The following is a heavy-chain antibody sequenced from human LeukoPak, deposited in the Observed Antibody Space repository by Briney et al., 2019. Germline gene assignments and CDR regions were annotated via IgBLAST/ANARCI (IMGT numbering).Heavy chain of an antibody. D-gene: IGHD6-13*01. J-gene: IGHJ4*02. CDR2: ISGSGGST. CDR3: ARFGYSSSWSYFDY. V-gene: IGHV3-23*01. CDR1: GFTFSSYA. Sequence: GGSLRLSCAASGFTFSSYAMSWVRQAPGKGLEWVSAISGSGGSTYYADSVKGRFTISRDNSQNTLYLQMNSLRAEDTAVYYCARFGYSSSWSYFDYWGQGTLVTVSS.